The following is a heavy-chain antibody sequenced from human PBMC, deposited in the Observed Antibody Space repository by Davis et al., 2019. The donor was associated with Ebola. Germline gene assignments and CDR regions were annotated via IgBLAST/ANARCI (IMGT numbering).Heavy chain of an antibody. D-gene: IGHD1-1*01. CDR3: ARARDGYEFDN. V-gene: IGHV5-51*01. J-gene: IGHJ4*02. CDR1: RYNFPNFW. CDR2: IFPRDSDT. Sequence: SCLASRYNFPNFWIGWVRQTPGKGLAWMGIIFPRDSDTRYSPSLQGRVTISVDKSINTANLQWRSLKASDTAIYYCARARDGYEFDNWGQGTLVTVSS.